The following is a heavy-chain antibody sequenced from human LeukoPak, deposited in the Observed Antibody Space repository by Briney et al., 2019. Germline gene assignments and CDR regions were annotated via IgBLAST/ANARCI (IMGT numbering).Heavy chain of an antibody. D-gene: IGHD6-19*01. CDR3: AKDMVAVAGSEFDY. J-gene: IGHJ4*02. CDR1: GFTFDDYA. V-gene: IGHV3-9*01. CDR2: ISWNSGSI. Sequence: GRSLRLSCAASGFTFDDYAMHWVRHAPGKGLEWVSGISWNSGSIGYADSVKGRFTISRDNAKNSLYLQMNSLRAEDTALYYCAKDMVAVAGSEFDYWGQGTLVTVSS.